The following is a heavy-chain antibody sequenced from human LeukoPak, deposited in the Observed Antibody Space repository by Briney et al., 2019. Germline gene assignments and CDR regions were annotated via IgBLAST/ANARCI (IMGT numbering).Heavy chain of an antibody. Sequence: SETLSLTCTVSGGSISSYYWSWIRQPAGKGLEWIGRIYTSGSTNYNPSLKSRVTMSVDTPKNQFSLKLSSVTAADTAVYYCATSGANNWFDPWGQGTLVTVSS. CDR1: GGSISSYY. V-gene: IGHV4-4*07. CDR2: IYTSGST. D-gene: IGHD3-10*01. J-gene: IGHJ5*02. CDR3: ATSGANNWFDP.